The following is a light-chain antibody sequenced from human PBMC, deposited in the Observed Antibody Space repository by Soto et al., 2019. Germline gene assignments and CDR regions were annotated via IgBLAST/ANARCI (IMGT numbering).Light chain of an antibody. Sequence: QPVLTQPPSASGTPGQRVPISCSGSSSNIGSNNVNWYQQFPGTAPKLLIYSNNQRPSGVPDRFSGSKSGTSASLAISGLQSEDEADYYCAAWDDSLNGWVFGGGTKLTVL. V-gene: IGLV1-44*01. CDR3: AAWDDSLNGWV. CDR2: SNN. CDR1: SSNIGSNN. J-gene: IGLJ3*02.